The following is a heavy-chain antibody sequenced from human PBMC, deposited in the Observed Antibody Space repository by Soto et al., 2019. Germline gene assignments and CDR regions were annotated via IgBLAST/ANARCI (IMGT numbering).Heavy chain of an antibody. Sequence: PSETLSLTCTVSGGSISSSSYYWGWIRQPPGKGLEWIGSIYYSGSTYYNPSLKSRVTISVDTSKNQFSLKLSSVTAADTAVYYCARHAPLCDYWGQGTLVTVSS. J-gene: IGHJ4*02. V-gene: IGHV4-39*01. CDR1: GGSISSSSYY. CDR3: ARHAPLCDY. CDR2: IYYSGST. D-gene: IGHD3-16*01.